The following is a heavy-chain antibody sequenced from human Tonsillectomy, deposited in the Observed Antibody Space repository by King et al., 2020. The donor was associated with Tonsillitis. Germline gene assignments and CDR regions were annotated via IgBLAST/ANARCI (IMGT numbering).Heavy chain of an antibody. D-gene: IGHD7-27*01. V-gene: IGHV3-23*04. J-gene: IGHJ4*02. CDR2: ISGSGDIT. Sequence: VQLVESGGGLVQPGGSLRLSCAASGFTFSSYAMNWVRQAPGKGLEWVSTISGSGDITYYADSVKGRFTVSRDNSRSTLYLQINSLRGEDTAIYYCGKGGWGTVFDYWGQGTLVTVSS. CDR1: GFTFSSYA. CDR3: GKGGWGTVFDY.